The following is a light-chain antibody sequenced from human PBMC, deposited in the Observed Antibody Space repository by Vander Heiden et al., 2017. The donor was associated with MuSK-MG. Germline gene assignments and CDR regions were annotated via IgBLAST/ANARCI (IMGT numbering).Light chain of an antibody. CDR1: QSISSW. CDR2: QAS. J-gene: IGKJ1*01. V-gene: IGKV1-5*03. Sequence: DIQMTQSPSTLSTSVGDRVTISCRASQSISSWLAWYQQKPGKAPKLLIYQASSLESGVPSRFSGSGSGTEFTLTISSLQPEDFATYSCQQDSNYPRTFGQGTKVEIK. CDR3: QQDSNYPRT.